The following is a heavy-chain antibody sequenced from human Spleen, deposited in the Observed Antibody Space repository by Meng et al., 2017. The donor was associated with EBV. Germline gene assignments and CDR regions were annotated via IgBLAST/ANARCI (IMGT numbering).Heavy chain of an antibody. CDR1: GFIFSGYG. D-gene: IGHD1-14*01. CDR3: AKDLSGRFDP. V-gene: IGHV3-30*18. CDR2: IPSDASHNK. J-gene: IGHJ5*02. Sequence: QEQLGGSGGGVVPPVMSLRLSCAASGFIFSGYGFHWVRQAPGKGPEWVAIIPSDASHNKYYADSVKGRFTISRDNSKNTLYLQMNSLKIEDTAVYYCAKDLSGRFDPWGQGTLVTVSS.